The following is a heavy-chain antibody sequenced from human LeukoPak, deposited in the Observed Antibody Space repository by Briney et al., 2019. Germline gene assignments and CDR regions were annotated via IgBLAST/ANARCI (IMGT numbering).Heavy chain of an antibody. CDR3: ARDRTTIFGVVLDY. D-gene: IGHD3-3*01. CDR1: GFTFSNYG. CDR2: IKQDGSEK. V-gene: IGHV3-7*01. Sequence: GGSLRLSCATSGFTFSNYGMHWVRQAPGKGLEWVANIKQDGSEKYYVDSVKGRFTISRDNAKKSLYLQINSLRAEDTAVYYCARDRTTIFGVVLDYWGQGTLVTVSS. J-gene: IGHJ4*02.